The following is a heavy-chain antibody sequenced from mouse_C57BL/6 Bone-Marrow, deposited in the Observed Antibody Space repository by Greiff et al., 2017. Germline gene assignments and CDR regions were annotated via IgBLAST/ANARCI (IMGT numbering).Heavy chain of an antibody. CDR1: GYTFTDYE. J-gene: IGHJ2*01. Sequence: QVHVKQSGAELVRPGASVTLSCKASGYTFTDYEMHWVKQTPVHGLEWIGAIDPETGGTAYNQKFKGKAILTADKSSSTAYMELRSLTSEDSAVYYCTRRGSNLYFDYWGQGTTLTVSS. CDR3: TRRGSNLYFDY. D-gene: IGHD2-5*01. CDR2: IDPETGGT. V-gene: IGHV1-15*01.